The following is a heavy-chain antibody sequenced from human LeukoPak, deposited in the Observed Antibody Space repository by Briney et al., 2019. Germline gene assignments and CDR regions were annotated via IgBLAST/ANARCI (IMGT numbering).Heavy chain of an antibody. CDR3: ARDTNTDYGDLGFDY. CDR2: IYSGGST. Sequence: GGSLRLSCAASGFTVSSNYMGWVRQAPGKGLEWVSVIYSGGSTYYADSVKGRFTISRDNSKNTLYLQMNSLRAEDTAVYYCARDTNTDYGDLGFDYWGQGTLVTVSS. J-gene: IGHJ4*02. V-gene: IGHV3-53*01. CDR1: GFTVSSNY. D-gene: IGHD4-17*01.